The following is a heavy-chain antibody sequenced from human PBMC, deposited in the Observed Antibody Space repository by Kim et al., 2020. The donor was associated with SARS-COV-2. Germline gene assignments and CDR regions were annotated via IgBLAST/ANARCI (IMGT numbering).Heavy chain of an antibody. D-gene: IGHD3-22*01. CDR2: IGTAGDT. CDR3: ARVGYYYDSSGYPYWYFDL. J-gene: IGHJ2*01. CDR1: GFTFSNYD. Sequence: GGSLRLSCAASGFTFSNYDMHWVRQATGKGLEWVSTIGTAGDTYYPGSVKGRFTISRENAKNSLYLQMNSLRAGDTAVYYCARVGYYYDSSGYPYWYFDLWGRGTLVT. V-gene: IGHV3-13*01.